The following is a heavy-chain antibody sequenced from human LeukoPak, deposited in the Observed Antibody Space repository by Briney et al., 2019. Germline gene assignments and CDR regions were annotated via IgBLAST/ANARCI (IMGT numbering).Heavy chain of an antibody. CDR2: IKSKTDGGTT. CDR1: GFTFSNAW. Sequence: GGSLRLSCAASGFTFSNAWMSWVRQAPGKGLEWVGRIKSKTDGGTTDYAAPAKGRFTISRDDSKNTLYLQMNSLKTEDTAVYYCTTDRGYSSGWYEYAFDIWGQGTMVTVSS. V-gene: IGHV3-15*01. J-gene: IGHJ3*02. D-gene: IGHD6-19*01. CDR3: TTDRGYSSGWYEYAFDI.